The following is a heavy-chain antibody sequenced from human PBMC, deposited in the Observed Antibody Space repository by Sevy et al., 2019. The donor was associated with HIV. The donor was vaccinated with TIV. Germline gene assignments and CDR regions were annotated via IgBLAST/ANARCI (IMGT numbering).Heavy chain of an antibody. D-gene: IGHD6-19*01. J-gene: IGHJ4*02. Sequence: ASVKVSCKASGGTFSSYGISWVRQAPGQGLEWMGGIIPILGTVNYAQKFQGRVTITADESTKTAYMELSSQRSEDTAVYYCARGGGNGWYYFDYWGQETLVTVSS. CDR3: ARGGGNGWYYFDY. CDR1: GGTFSSYG. V-gene: IGHV1-69*13. CDR2: IIPILGTV.